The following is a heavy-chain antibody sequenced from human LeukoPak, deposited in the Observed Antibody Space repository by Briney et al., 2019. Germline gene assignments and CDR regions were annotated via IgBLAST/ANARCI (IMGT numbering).Heavy chain of an antibody. CDR1: GGSISGYY. CDR2: IYYSGTT. Sequence: SETLSLTCSVSGGSISGYYCTWVRQPPGQGLEWIGDIYYSGTTNYNPSLKSRVTISVDTSKNHFSLKLSSVTAADTAVYYCARHQEVDFGLWGRGTLVTVSS. J-gene: IGHJ2*01. CDR3: ARHQEVDFGL. V-gene: IGHV4-59*08.